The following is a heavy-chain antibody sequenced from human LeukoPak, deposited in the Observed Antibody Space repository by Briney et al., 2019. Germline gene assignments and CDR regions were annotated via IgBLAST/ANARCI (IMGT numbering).Heavy chain of an antibody. J-gene: IGHJ4*02. Sequence: SSETLSLTCTVSGASISSYYWSWIRQPPGKGLEWIGYIYYSGNTNYNPSLKSRDTMSVDTSKNQFSLKLSSVTAADTAVYYCAKYSSGWYTDYWGQGTLVTVSS. V-gene: IGHV4-59*01. CDR3: AKYSSGWYTDY. CDR1: GASISSYY. D-gene: IGHD6-19*01. CDR2: IYYSGNT.